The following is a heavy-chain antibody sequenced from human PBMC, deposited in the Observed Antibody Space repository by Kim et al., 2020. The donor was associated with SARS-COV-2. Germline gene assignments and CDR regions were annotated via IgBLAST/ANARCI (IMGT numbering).Heavy chain of an antibody. CDR1: GFTFSSYA. CDR3: ARGGYYGSGSYSTYYYGMDV. Sequence: GGSLRLSCAASGFTFSSYAMHWVRQAPGKGLEWVAVISYDGSNKYYADSVKGRFTISRDNSKNTLYLQMNSLRAEDTAVYYCARGGYYGSGSYSTYYYGMDVWGQGTTVTVSS. V-gene: IGHV3-30*04. J-gene: IGHJ6*02. CDR2: ISYDGSNK. D-gene: IGHD3-10*01.